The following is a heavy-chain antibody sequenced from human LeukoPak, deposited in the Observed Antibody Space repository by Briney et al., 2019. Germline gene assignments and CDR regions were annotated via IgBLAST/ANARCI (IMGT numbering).Heavy chain of an antibody. CDR3: ARDSSGFHYFDY. CDR2: ISGSGGST. CDR1: GFTFSSYG. Sequence: RGSLRLSCAASGFTFSSYGMHWVRQAPGKGLEWVSAISGSGGSTYYADSVKGRFTISRDNSKNTLYLQMNSLRAEDTAVYYCARDSSGFHYFDYWGQGTLVTVSS. D-gene: IGHD3-22*01. J-gene: IGHJ4*02. V-gene: IGHV3-23*01.